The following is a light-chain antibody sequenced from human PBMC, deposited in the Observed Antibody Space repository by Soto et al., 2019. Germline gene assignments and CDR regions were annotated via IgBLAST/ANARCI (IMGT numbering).Light chain of an antibody. CDR1: QSVSSSY. CDR3: QQYGDWPPWT. V-gene: IGKV3-20*01. J-gene: IGKJ1*01. Sequence: DIVLTQSPGTLSLSPGERATLSCRASQSVSSSYLAWYQQKPGQAPRLLIYAASSRATGIPDRFSGSGSGTEFTLTITSLQSEDFAVYYCQQYGDWPPWTFGQGTKVDIK. CDR2: AAS.